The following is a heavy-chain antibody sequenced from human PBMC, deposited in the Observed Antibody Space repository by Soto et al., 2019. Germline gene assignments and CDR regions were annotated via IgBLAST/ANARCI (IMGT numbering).Heavy chain of an antibody. CDR1: GGTFSSYA. J-gene: IGHJ6*02. Sequence: ASVKVSCKASGGTFSSYAISWVRQAPGQGLEWTGGIIPIFGTANYAQKFQGRVTITADKSTSTAYMELSSLRSEDTAVYYCARVVMTTVVTGNYYYYGMDVWGQGTTVTVSS. V-gene: IGHV1-69*06. CDR2: IIPIFGTA. D-gene: IGHD4-17*01. CDR3: ARVVMTTVVTGNYYYYGMDV.